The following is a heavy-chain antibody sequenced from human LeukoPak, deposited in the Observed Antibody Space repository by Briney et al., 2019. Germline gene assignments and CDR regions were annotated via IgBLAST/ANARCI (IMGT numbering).Heavy chain of an antibody. V-gene: IGHV4-38-2*02. CDR2: IYHSGST. J-gene: IGHJ4*02. CDR3: ARGGTPYSSSWYGEHKFDY. D-gene: IGHD6-13*01. CDR1: GYSISSGYY. Sequence: SETLSLTCTVSGYSISSGYYWGWIRQPPGKGLEWIGSIYHSGSTYYNPSLKSRVTISVDTSKSQFSLKLSSVTAADTAVYYCARGGTPYSSSWYGEHKFDYWGQGTLVTVSS.